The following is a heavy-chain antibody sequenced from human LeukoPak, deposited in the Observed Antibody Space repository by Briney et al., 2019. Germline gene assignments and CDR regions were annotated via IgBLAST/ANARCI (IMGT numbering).Heavy chain of an antibody. CDR3: ARDRYYDSSGYYEYYYYYYMDV. D-gene: IGHD3-22*01. CDR1: GYTLTGYY. CDR2: INPNSGGT. V-gene: IGHV1-2*06. Sequence: GSVKVSCKASGYTLTGYYMHWVRQAPGQGLEWMGRINPNSGGTNYAQKFQGRVTMTRDTSISTAYMELSRLRSDDTAVYYCARDRYYDSSGYYEYYYYYYMDVWGKGTTVTVSS. J-gene: IGHJ6*03.